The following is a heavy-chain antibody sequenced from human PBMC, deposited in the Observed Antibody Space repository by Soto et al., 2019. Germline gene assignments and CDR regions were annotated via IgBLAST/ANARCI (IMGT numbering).Heavy chain of an antibody. CDR3: AKFFGIAAAGENDAFDI. CDR2: ISGSGGST. Sequence: GGSLRLSCAASGFTFSSYAMSWVRQAPGKGLEWVSAISGSGGSTYYADSVKGRFTISRDNSKNALYLQMNSLRAEGTAVYYWAKFFGIAAAGENDAFDIWGQGTMVTVSS. V-gene: IGHV3-23*01. D-gene: IGHD6-13*01. CDR1: GFTFSSYA. J-gene: IGHJ3*02.